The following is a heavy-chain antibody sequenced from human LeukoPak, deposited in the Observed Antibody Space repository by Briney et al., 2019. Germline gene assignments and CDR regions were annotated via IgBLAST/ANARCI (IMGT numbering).Heavy chain of an antibody. D-gene: IGHD2-21*02. J-gene: IGHJ4*02. V-gene: IGHV3-30*02. CDR3: AKDKDTPATAQPQRGYFES. Sequence: GGSLRLSCAASGFIFSNYGMHWVRQTPGKGLEWVTFIQYDGNKTYYADSVKGRFTISRDNSKNTVDLQMNSLRVEDTAVYFCAKDKDTPATAQPQRGYFESWGQGTLVTVSA. CDR1: GFIFSNYG. CDR2: IQYDGNKT.